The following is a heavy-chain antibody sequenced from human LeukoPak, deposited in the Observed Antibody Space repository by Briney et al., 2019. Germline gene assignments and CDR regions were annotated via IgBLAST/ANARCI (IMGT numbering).Heavy chain of an antibody. CDR2: INPNSGGT. CDR3: ARDDYYGSGSYPFAY. D-gene: IGHD3-10*01. CDR1: GYTFTDYY. Sequence: ASVKVSCKASGYTFTDYYIHWVRQAPGQGLEWMGWINPNSGGTNYAQKFQGWVTMARDTSISTAYMELSRLKSDDTAIYYCARDDYYGSGSYPFAYWGQGTLVTVSS. V-gene: IGHV1-2*04. J-gene: IGHJ4*02.